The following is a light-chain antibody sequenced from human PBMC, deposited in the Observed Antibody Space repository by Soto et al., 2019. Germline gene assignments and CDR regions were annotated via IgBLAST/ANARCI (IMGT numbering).Light chain of an antibody. CDR3: QQHYITPWT. J-gene: IGKJ1*01. V-gene: IGKV1-39*01. CDR2: TAS. Sequence: DIQVTQSPSSLSASVGDRVTITCRATQTISGNLNWYQQKPGKAPKPLIYTASSLHSGVPSRFSGSGSGTDFTLTISSLEPEDSATYYCQQHYITPWTFGQGTKVEVK. CDR1: QTISGN.